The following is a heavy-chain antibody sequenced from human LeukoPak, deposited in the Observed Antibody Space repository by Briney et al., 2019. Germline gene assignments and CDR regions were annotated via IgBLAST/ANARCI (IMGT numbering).Heavy chain of an antibody. Sequence: PSETLSLTCTVSGGSIRSSDYYWGWIRQPPGKGLEWIGEINHSGSTNYNPSLKSRVTISVDTSKNQFSLKLSSVTAADTAVYYCARGRTYYDFWSGYYRSWFDPWGQGTLVTVSS. CDR3: ARGRTYYDFWSGYYRSWFDP. J-gene: IGHJ5*02. CDR2: INHSGST. CDR1: GGSIRSSDYY. D-gene: IGHD3-3*01. V-gene: IGHV4-39*07.